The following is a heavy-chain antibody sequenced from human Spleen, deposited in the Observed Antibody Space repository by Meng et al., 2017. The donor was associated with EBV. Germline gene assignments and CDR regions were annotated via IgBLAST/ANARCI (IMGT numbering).Heavy chain of an antibody. CDR3: ARDRDGYNGLDY. CDR1: GYRFNSYG. J-gene: IGHJ4*02. Sequence: QLQLGQSGAEVKKPGASVKVSCEASGYRFNSYGISWVRQAPGQGLEWMGWMSPFNRNENNEEKFRGRVSMTMDTSTSTAFMEVRSLRSDDTAVYYCARDRDGYNGLDYWGQGTLVTVSS. CDR2: MSPFNRNE. V-gene: IGHV1-18*01. D-gene: IGHD5-24*01.